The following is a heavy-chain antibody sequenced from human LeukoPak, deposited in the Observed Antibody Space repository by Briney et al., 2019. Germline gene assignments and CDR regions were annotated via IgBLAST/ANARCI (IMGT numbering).Heavy chain of an antibody. CDR2: ISGSGSNT. V-gene: IGHV3-23*01. J-gene: IGHJ4*02. CDR3: AKWGSGYSGYEYFGY. D-gene: IGHD5-12*01. CDR1: GFTFSTYG. Sequence: PGGSLRLSCAASGFTFSTYGMAWVRQAPGKGLERVSAISGSGSNTYYADSMKGRFTISRDNSKNTLYLQMSSLRSEDTAVYYCAKWGSGYSGYEYFGYWGQGTLVTVSS.